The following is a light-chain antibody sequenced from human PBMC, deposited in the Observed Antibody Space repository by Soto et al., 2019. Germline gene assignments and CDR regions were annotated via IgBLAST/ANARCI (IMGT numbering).Light chain of an antibody. J-gene: IGKJ1*01. CDR2: DAS. Sequence: DIQMTQSPSTLSASVGDRVTITCRASQSISNWLAWYQQKPGKAPKLLIYDASSMESGVPSRFSGSGSGTEFTLTISILQPDDFATYYCQQYNSYPWTFGQGTKVEIK. CDR3: QQYNSYPWT. CDR1: QSISNW. V-gene: IGKV1-5*01.